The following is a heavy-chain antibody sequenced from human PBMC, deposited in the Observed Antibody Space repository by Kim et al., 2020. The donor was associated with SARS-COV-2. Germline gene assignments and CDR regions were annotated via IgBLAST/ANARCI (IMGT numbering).Heavy chain of an antibody. V-gene: IGHV1-46*03. J-gene: IGHJ5*01. CDR1: GYTFTSSH. Sequence: ASVKVSCKASGYTFTSSHIQWVRQAPGQGLEWVGIINPSGGSTTYAQKLQGRVTMTRDTSTGTVYMELSSLRSEDTALYYCARGTWGGGGWGYGSGQYNRCDPWRQGTLVTVSS. CDR2: INPSGGST. D-gene: IGHD3-10*01. CDR3: ARGTWGGGGWGYGSGQYNRCDP.